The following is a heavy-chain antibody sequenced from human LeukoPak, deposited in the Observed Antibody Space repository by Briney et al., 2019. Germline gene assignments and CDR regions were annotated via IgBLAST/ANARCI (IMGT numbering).Heavy chain of an antibody. CDR1: KFNFNTYG. CDR2: ISGSGVNT. J-gene: IGHJ3*02. D-gene: IGHD4-17*01. CDR3: AKDPNGDYIGAFDI. Sequence: GGSLRLSCTTSKFNFNTYGMTWVRQAPGKGLEWVSSISGSGVNTQYAASVQGRFTISRDNSKNSLYLQMNSLRVEDTAAYYCAKDPNGDYIGAFDIWGQGTMVTVSS. V-gene: IGHV3-23*01.